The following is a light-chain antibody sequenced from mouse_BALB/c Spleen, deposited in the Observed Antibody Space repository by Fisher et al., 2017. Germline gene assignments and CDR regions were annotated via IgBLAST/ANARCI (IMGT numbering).Light chain of an antibody. V-gene: IGKV4-61*01. CDR1: SSVNY. J-gene: IGKJ1*01. Sequence: IVLTQSPAIMSASLGEKVTMSCRASSSVNYMYWYQQKPGSLPKPWIYDTSNLASGFPARFSGSGSGTSYSLTISSMEAEDAATYYCHQYHRSPPTFGGGTKLEIK. CDR3: HQYHRSPPT. CDR2: DTS.